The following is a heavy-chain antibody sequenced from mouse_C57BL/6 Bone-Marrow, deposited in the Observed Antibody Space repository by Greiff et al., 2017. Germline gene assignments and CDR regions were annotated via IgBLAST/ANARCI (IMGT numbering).Heavy chain of an antibody. CDR3: TRGGDYCHGFDN. D-gene: IGHD2-13*01. V-gene: IGHV5-9-1*02. CDR2: ISSGGDYI. J-gene: IGHJ2*01. CDR1: GFTFSSYA. Sequence: EVQLVESGAGLVKPGGSLKLSCAASGFTFSSYAMSWVRQTPEKRLEWVAYISSGGDYIYYADTVKGRFTISRDNARNTLYLQMSSLKSEDTAIYYCTRGGDYCHGFDNCGQGTTLTVSS.